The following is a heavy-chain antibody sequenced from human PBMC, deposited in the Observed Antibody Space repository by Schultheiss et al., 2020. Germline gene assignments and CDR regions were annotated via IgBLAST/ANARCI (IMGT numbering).Heavy chain of an antibody. Sequence: GGSLRLSCAASGFTFSSYAMHWVRQAPGKGLEWVAVISYDGSNKYYADSVKGRFTISRDNAKNSLYLQMNSLRAEDTAVYYCARDRGHSYGYSDAFDIWGKGTMVTGSS. CDR2: ISYDGSNK. J-gene: IGHJ3*02. CDR1: GFTFSSYA. D-gene: IGHD5-18*01. CDR3: ARDRGHSYGYSDAFDI. V-gene: IGHV3-30-3*01.